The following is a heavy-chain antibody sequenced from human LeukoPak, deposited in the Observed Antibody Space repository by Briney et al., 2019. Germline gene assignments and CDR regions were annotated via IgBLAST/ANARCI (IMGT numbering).Heavy chain of an antibody. Sequence: GGSLRLSCAASGFTFSTHRMSWVRQAPGKGLEWVTNINPDGSEQHYVDSVMGRFIISRDNAKSSLFLQMDSLRAEDTAVYYCGREQRGCDWEWGQGTLATVSS. V-gene: IGHV3-7*01. CDR3: GREQRGCDWE. CDR1: GFTFSTHR. D-gene: IGHD5-12*01. CDR2: INPDGSEQ. J-gene: IGHJ4*02.